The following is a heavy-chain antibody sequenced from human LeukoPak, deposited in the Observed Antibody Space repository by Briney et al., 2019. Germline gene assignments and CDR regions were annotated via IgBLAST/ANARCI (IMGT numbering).Heavy chain of an antibody. CDR2: ITAYNGNT. D-gene: IGHD1-26*01. V-gene: IGHV1-18*01. CDR1: GYTFPSFG. Sequence: ASVKVSCKTSGYTFPSFGITWIRQVPGQGLEWMGWITAYNGNTNYAQKFQDRVSMTTDSSTTTAYMELRGLRSDDTAVYYCAKDQRWESPHYLDSWGQGTLVTVSS. J-gene: IGHJ4*02. CDR3: AKDQRWESPHYLDS.